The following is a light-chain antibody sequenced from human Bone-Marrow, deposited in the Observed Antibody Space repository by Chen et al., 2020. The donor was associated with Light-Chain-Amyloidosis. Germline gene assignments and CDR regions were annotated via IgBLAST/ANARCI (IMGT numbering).Light chain of an antibody. CDR2: EVT. Sequence: QSALTQPASVSVSPGQSITISCPGTSSDVGGDNHVSWYQQHPDKAPKIMIYEVTNRPSWVPDRVSGSKSDNTASLTISGLQTEDEADYFCSSYTITNTLVFGSGTRVTVL. CDR1: SSDVGGDNH. V-gene: IGLV2-14*01. J-gene: IGLJ1*01. CDR3: SSYTITNTLV.